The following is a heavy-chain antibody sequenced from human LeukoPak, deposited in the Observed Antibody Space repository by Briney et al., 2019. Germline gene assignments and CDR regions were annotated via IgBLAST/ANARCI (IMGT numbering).Heavy chain of an antibody. J-gene: IGHJ3*02. CDR3: ARDRGTYYYDSSQNSDAFDI. CDR2: FDPEDGET. D-gene: IGHD3-22*01. V-gene: IGHV1-24*01. CDR1: GYTLTELS. Sequence: RASVKVSCKVSGYTLTELSMHWVRQAPGKGLEWMGGFDPEDGETIYAQKFQGRVTMTEDTSTDTAYMELSSLRSEDTAVYYCARDRGTYYYDSSQNSDAFDIWGQGTMVTVSS.